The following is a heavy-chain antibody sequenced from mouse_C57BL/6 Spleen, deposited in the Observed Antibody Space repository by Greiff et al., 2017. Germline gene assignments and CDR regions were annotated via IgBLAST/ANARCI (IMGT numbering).Heavy chain of an antibody. CDR3: AREAGTRRYFDY. Sequence: EVKLQQSGPELVKPGASVKIPCKASGYTFTDYNMDWVKQSHGKSLEWIGDINPNNGGTIYNQKFKGKATLTVDKSSSTAYMGLRSLTSEDTAVYYCAREAGTRRYFDYWGQGTTLTVSS. CDR1: GYTFTDYN. J-gene: IGHJ2*01. D-gene: IGHD4-1*01. V-gene: IGHV1-18*01. CDR2: INPNNGGT.